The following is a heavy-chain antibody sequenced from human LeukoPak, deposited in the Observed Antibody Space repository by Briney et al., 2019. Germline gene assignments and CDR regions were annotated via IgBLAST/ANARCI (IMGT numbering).Heavy chain of an antibody. Sequence: PGGSLRLSCAASGFTFSSYGMHWVRQAPGKGLEWVAVMWYDGSNKYYADSVKGRFTISRDNSKNTLYLQMNSLRAEDTAVYYCARDRLVRGVIAYYGMDAWGQGTTVTVSS. D-gene: IGHD3-10*01. V-gene: IGHV3-33*01. J-gene: IGHJ6*02. CDR1: GFTFSSYG. CDR3: ARDRLVRGVIAYYGMDA. CDR2: MWYDGSNK.